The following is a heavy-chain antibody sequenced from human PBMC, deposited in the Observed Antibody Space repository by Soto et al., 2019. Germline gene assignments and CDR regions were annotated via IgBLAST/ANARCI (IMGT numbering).Heavy chain of an antibody. Sequence: SETLSLTCAVYGGSFSGYYWSWIRQPPGKGLEWIGEINHSGSTNYNPSLKSRVTISVDTSKNQFSLKLSSVTAADTAVYYCARGSRLGRWLVAKNNWFDPWGQGTLVTVSS. J-gene: IGHJ5*02. D-gene: IGHD6-19*01. CDR1: GGSFSGYY. V-gene: IGHV4-34*01. CDR2: INHSGST. CDR3: ARGSRLGRWLVAKNNWFDP.